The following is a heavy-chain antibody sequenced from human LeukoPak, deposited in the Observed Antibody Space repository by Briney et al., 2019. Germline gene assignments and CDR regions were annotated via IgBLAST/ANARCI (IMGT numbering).Heavy chain of an antibody. D-gene: IGHD3/OR15-3a*01. Sequence: GGSLRLSCAASGLTFSSYAMSWVRQAPGKGLEWVSAISGSGGRTYYADSVKGRFTISRDNSKNTLYLQMNSLRAEDTATYYCAKDHTLWAGAYYFDYWGQGALVAVSS. CDR1: GLTFSSYA. J-gene: IGHJ4*02. CDR3: AKDHTLWAGAYYFDY. CDR2: ISGSGGRT. V-gene: IGHV3-23*01.